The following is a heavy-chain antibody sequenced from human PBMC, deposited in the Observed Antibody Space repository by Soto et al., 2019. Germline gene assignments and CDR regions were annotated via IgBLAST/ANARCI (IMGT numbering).Heavy chain of an antibody. CDR3: ARDHGGATIALLY. CDR2: ISVYHGNT. CDR1: GYNFLNYG. Sequence: ASVKVSCKTSGYNFLNYGMSWVRQAPGQGPEWMGRISVYHGNTIYAQNFQGRVTMTTDTSTSTAYMELTSLRSDDTGVYYCARDHGGATIALLYWGQGTMVTVXS. D-gene: IGHD1-26*01. V-gene: IGHV1-18*04. J-gene: IGHJ4*02.